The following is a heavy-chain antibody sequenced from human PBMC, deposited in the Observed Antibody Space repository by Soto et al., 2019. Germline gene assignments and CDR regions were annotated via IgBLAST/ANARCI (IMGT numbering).Heavy chain of an antibody. D-gene: IGHD6-6*01. CDR1: GYTFINHD. Sequence: QVQLVQSGAEVREPGASVTVSCTASGYTFINHDINWVRQAAGQGLEWMGWMNPNTGNKRFAQRFQDRITLTTNPSISTVYMKLSSLRSEDTAVYYCARGPFRSSSHWFDPWGQGALVTVSS. J-gene: IGHJ5*02. CDR2: MNPNTGNK. V-gene: IGHV1-8*01. CDR3: ARGPFRSSSHWFDP.